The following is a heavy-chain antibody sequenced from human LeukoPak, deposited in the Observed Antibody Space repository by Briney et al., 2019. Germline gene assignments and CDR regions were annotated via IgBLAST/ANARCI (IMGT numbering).Heavy chain of an antibody. Sequence: SETLSLTCTVSGGSVSSGRYYWSWIRQPAGKGLEWIGRIYTRGSTNYNPSLKSRVTISVDTSKNQFSLNLTSVTAADTAVYYCATDGMVRGPDARFDSWGQGILVTVSS. V-gene: IGHV4-61*02. D-gene: IGHD3-10*01. CDR2: IYTRGST. CDR1: GGSVSSGRYY. J-gene: IGHJ5*01. CDR3: ATDGMVRGPDARFDS.